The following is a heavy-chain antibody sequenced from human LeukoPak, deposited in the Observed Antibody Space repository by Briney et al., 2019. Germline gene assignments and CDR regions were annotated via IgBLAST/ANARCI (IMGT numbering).Heavy chain of an antibody. V-gene: IGHV4-61*02. CDR2: IYTSGST. Sequence: SETLSLTCTVSGGSISSGSYYWSWTRQPAGKGLEWIGRIYTSGSTNYNPSLKSRVTISVDTSKNQFSLELSSVTAADTAVYYCARTLPYYYYYMDVWGKGTTVTVSS. CDR3: ARTLPYYYYYMDV. CDR1: GGSISSGSYY. J-gene: IGHJ6*03.